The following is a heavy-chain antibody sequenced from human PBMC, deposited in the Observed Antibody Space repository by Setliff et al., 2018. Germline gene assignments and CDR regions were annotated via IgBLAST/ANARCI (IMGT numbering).Heavy chain of an antibody. V-gene: IGHV4-31*03. D-gene: IGHD3-22*01. J-gene: IGHJ4*02. CDR3: ARIEYYYDSSTSKGFDY. CDR1: GGSISSGGYY. CDR2: IYYSGST. Sequence: NPSETLSLTCTVSGGSISSGGYYWSWIRQHPGKGLEWIGYIYYSGSTYYNPSLKSRVTISVDTSKNQFSLKLSSVTAADTAVYYCARIEYYYDSSTSKGFDYWGQGTLVTVSS.